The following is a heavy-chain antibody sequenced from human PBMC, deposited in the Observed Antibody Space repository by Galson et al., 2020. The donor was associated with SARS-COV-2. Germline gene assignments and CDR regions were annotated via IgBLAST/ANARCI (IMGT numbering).Heavy chain of an antibody. CDR1: GFTFRPHA. Sequence: GGSLRLSCAASGFTFRPHAMSWVRQTPGKGLEWVADISDSGTNTDYADPVKGRFTIPRDNPQSTLFLQMNSLRVEDTAVYYCSRDKLLGAWPPSYLDDWGQGTLVTVSS. J-gene: IGHJ4*02. CDR2: ISDSGTNT. D-gene: IGHD3-10*01. V-gene: IGHV3-23*01. CDR3: SRDKLLGAWPPSYLDD.